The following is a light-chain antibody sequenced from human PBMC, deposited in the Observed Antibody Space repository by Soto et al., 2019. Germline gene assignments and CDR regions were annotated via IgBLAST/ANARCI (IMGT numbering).Light chain of an antibody. CDR3: QQYNTWPRT. CDR1: QSGSSD. V-gene: IGKV3-15*01. J-gene: IGKJ1*01. CDR2: GAS. Sequence: EVVMTQSPATLSVSPGERATLSCRASQSGSSDLAWYQQKPGQAPRLLIYGASIRATGFPARFSGSRSGTEFTLTISSLQSEDFAVYYCQQYNTWPRTFGQGTKVDIK.